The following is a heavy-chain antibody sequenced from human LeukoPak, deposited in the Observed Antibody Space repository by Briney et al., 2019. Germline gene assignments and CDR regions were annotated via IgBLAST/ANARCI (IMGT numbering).Heavy chain of an antibody. CDR3: ARHTNRRPYSNGWLVTGYYDY. Sequence: SETLSLTCAVYGESFSGYYWSWIRQPPGKGLESIGEINHSESTKYNPSLKNRVIISIDKSKDQFSLKLSSVTAADTAVYYCARHTNRRPYSNGWLVTGYYDYWSQGTLVTVSS. V-gene: IGHV4-34*01. D-gene: IGHD6-19*01. J-gene: IGHJ4*02. CDR1: GESFSGYY. CDR2: INHSEST.